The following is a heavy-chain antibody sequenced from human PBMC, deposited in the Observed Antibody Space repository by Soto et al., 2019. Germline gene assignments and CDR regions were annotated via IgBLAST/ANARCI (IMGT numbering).Heavy chain of an antibody. Sequence: QVQLQESGPGLVKPSETLSLTCTVSGGSISSYYWSWIRQPPGKGLEWIGDIYYSGSTNYNPSLKSRVTISVDTSKNQFSLKLSCVTAADTAVYYCARVWGGAFDIWGQGTMVTVSS. J-gene: IGHJ3*02. V-gene: IGHV4-59*01. CDR3: ARVWGGAFDI. CDR1: GGSISSYY. CDR2: IYYSGST. D-gene: IGHD3-10*01.